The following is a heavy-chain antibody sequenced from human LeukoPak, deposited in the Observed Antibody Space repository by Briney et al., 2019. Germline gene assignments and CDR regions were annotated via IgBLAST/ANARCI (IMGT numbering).Heavy chain of an antibody. CDR2: INRDGSGT. V-gene: IGHV3-74*01. J-gene: IGHJ6*02. CDR1: GFTFSTYW. Sequence: GGSLRLSCAASGFTFSTYWMHWVRQASGKGLVWVSRINRDGSGTSYVDSVKGRFTISRDNAKNTVYLQMDSLRAEDTAVYYCARDSNYGMDVWGQGTTVTVSS. CDR3: ARDSNYGMDV.